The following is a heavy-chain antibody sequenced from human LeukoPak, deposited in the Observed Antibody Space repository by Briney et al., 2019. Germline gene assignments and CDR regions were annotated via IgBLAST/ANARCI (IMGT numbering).Heavy chain of an antibody. CDR1: GYSISSGYY. Sequence: SETLSLTCAVSGYSISSGYYWGWIRQPPGKGLEWIGYIYYSGSTNYNPSLKSRVTISVDTSKNQFSLKLSSVTAADTAVYYCARALKQLAPFYYYYYMDVWGKGTTVTVSS. CDR2: IYYSGST. J-gene: IGHJ6*03. CDR3: ARALKQLAPFYYYYYMDV. D-gene: IGHD6-6*01. V-gene: IGHV4-61*01.